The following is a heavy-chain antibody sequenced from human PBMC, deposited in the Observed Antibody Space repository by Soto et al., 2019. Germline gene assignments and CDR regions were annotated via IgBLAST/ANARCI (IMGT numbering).Heavy chain of an antibody. CDR3: ARERWGFGVVIAMGYYYMDV. J-gene: IGHJ6*03. D-gene: IGHD2-21*01. V-gene: IGHV3-21*01. CDR1: GFTFSSYS. Sequence: GGSLRLSCAASGFTFSSYSMNWVRQAPGKGLEWVSSISSSSSYIYYADSVKGRFTISRDNAKNSLYLQMNSLRAEDTAVYYCARERWGFGVVIAMGYYYMDVWGKGTTVTVSS. CDR2: ISSSSSYI.